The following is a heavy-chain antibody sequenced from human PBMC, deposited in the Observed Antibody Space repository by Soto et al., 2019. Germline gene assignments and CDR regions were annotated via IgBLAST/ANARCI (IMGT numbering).Heavy chain of an antibody. CDR2: IIPIFGTA. Sequence: ASVKGSCKASGGTFSSYAISWVRQAPGQGLEWMGGIIPIFGTANYAQKFQGRVTITADESTSTAYMELRSLRSDDTAVYYCARAVASYIDYWGQGTLVTVSA. CDR1: GGTFSSYA. CDR3: ARAVASYIDY. J-gene: IGHJ4*02. V-gene: IGHV1-69*13. D-gene: IGHD5-12*01.